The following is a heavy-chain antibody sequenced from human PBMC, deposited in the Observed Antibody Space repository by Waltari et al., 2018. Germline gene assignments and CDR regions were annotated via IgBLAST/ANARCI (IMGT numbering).Heavy chain of an antibody. CDR1: GSTLINFG. CDR3: VRGVNAADY. D-gene: IGHD3-10*01. CDR2: ISHDETNR. J-gene: IGHJ4*02. Sequence: QVQVVESGGGVVQPGRSLRLSCPVSGSTLINFGFNWVRQAPGKGPEWVAVISHDETNRFYAGSVRGRFSISKDNSKNTAYLQMDSLRVEDTGLYYCVRGVNAADYWGQGTLVIV. V-gene: IGHV3-30*03.